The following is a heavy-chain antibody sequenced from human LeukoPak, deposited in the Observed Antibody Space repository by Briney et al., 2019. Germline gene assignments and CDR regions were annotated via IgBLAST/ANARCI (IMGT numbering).Heavy chain of an antibody. D-gene: IGHD1-26*01. CDR3: ANLEGSGSSTNPEPFDY. CDR1: GFTFSSYA. J-gene: IGHJ4*02. CDR2: ISGSGGST. Sequence: SGGSLRLSCAASGFTFSSYAMSWVRQAPGKGLEWVSAISGSGGSTYYADSVKGRFTISRDNSKNTLYLQMNSLRAEDTAVYYCANLEGSGSSTNPEPFDYWGQGTLVTVSS. V-gene: IGHV3-23*01.